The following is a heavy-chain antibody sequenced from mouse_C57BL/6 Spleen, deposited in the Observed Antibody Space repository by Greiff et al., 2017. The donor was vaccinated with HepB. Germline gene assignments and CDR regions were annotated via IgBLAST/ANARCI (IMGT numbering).Heavy chain of an antibody. D-gene: IGHD2-5*01. Sequence: EVQLQQSGPELVKPGASVKIPCKASGYTFTDYNMDWVKQSHGKSLEWIGDINPNNGGTIYNQKFKGKATLTVDKSSSTAYMELRSLTSEDTAVYYGARGAYYSNRYYAMDYWGQGTSVTVSS. CDR3: ARGAYYSNRYYAMDY. J-gene: IGHJ4*01. V-gene: IGHV1-18*01. CDR2: INPNNGGT. CDR1: GYTFTDYN.